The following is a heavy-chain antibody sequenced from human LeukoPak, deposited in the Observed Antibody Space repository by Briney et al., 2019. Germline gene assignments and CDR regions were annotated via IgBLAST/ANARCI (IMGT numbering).Heavy chain of an antibody. V-gene: IGHV4-39*01. J-gene: IGHJ1*01. CDR1: GGSISSGGYY. CDR3: ARPSAYSSSYTFVYFQH. Sequence: SETLSLTCTVSGGSISSGGYYWGWIRQPPGKGLEWIGSIYYSGSTYYNPSLKSRVTISVDTSKNQFSLKLSSVTAADTAVYYCARPSAYSSSYTFVYFQHWGQGTLVTVSS. CDR2: IYYSGST. D-gene: IGHD6-13*01.